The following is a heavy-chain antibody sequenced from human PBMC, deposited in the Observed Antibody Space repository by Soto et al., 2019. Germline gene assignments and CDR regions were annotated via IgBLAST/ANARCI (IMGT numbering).Heavy chain of an antibody. CDR1: GLSVTANY. V-gene: IGHV3-53*01. CDR3: ARRDDSETFDI. J-gene: IGHJ3*02. CDR2: IYRGGGT. Sequence: EVHLVESGGGLIQPGGSLRLICAASGLSVTANYMTWVRQDPGKGLEWLSIIYRGGGTYYADSLKGRAIISRDGSRNMVFLQMNSLTAEDAGVYYCARRDDSETFDIWGRGTAVNVSS. D-gene: IGHD5-18*01.